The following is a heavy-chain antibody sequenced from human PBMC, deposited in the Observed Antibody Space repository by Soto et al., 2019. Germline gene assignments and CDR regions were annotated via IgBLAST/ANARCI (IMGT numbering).Heavy chain of an antibody. D-gene: IGHD3-3*01. V-gene: IGHV3-9*01. CDR1: GFIFDDHV. Sequence: EVQLVESGGGLVHPGRSLRLSCVASGFIFDDHVMHWVRQVPGKGLEWVGHITWDGYSIGYGGSVRGRFTISRDNAKNTFYLQMNSLRPEDTALYYCARSWSGSTSGRVDVWGQGTTVTVSS. CDR3: ARSWSGSTSGRVDV. J-gene: IGHJ6*02. CDR2: ITWDGYSI.